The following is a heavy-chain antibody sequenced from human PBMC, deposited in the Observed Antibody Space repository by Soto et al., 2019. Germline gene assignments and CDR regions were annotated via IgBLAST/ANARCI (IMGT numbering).Heavy chain of an antibody. CDR1: GGSISSYY. J-gene: IGHJ4*02. Sequence: QVQLQESGPGLVKPSETLSLTCTISGGSISSYYWTWIRQPPGKGLEWIGYIYYTGSTTYNPSLKSRVTRSVATSKNHFSLKLSSLTAADTAVYYCARGYESTGWVGSWGQGTLITVSS. V-gene: IGHV4-59*01. CDR2: IYYTGST. D-gene: IGHD3-22*01. CDR3: ARGYESTGWVGS.